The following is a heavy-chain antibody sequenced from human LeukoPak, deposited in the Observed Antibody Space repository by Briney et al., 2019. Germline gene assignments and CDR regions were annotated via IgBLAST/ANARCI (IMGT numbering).Heavy chain of an antibody. Sequence: SETLSLTCAVYGGPFSGYYWSWIRQPPGKGLEWIGYISYSGNTNYNPSLKSRVTISVDTSKNQFSLKLSSVTAADTALYYCARDSYDSGTGSFDIWGQGTLVSVSS. CDR3: ARDSYDSGTGSFDI. CDR2: ISYSGNT. CDR1: GGPFSGYY. D-gene: IGHD3-10*01. J-gene: IGHJ3*02. V-gene: IGHV4-59*01.